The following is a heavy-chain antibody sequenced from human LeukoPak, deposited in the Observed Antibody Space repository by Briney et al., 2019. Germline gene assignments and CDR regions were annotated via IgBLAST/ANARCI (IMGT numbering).Heavy chain of an antibody. V-gene: IGHV3-23*01. J-gene: IGHJ4*02. Sequence: GGSLGLSCAASGFTFSSYAMSWVRQAPGKGLEWVSAISGSGGSTYYADSVKGRFTISRDNSKNTLYLQMNSLRAEDTAVYYCAKGLHGPLWFGGNDYWGQGTLVTVSS. CDR2: ISGSGGST. CDR3: AKGLHGPLWFGGNDY. CDR1: GFTFSSYA. D-gene: IGHD3-10*01.